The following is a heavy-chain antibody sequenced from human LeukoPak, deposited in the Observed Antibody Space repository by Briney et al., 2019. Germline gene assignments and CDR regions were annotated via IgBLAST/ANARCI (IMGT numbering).Heavy chain of an antibody. CDR2: IYYSGST. D-gene: IGHD6-13*01. Sequence: GSLRLSCAASGLTFSSHWMHWVRQAPGKGLEWIGYIYYSGSTNYNPSLKSRVTISVDTSKNQFSLKLSSVTAADTAVYYCARDFSSWYHYFDYWGQGTLVTVSS. CDR1: GLTFSSHW. J-gene: IGHJ4*02. CDR3: ARDFSSWYHYFDY. V-gene: IGHV4-59*11.